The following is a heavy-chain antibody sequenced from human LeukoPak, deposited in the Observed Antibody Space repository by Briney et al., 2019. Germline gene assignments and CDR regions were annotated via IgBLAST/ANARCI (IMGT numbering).Heavy chain of an antibody. D-gene: IGHD3-9*01. CDR1: GYTFTGHY. CDR3: ARVTGYTIEDYFDY. J-gene: IGHJ4*02. V-gene: IGHV1-2*02. CDR2: INPNSGGK. Sequence: ASVTVSCMASGYTFTGHYMHWVRQAPGQGLEWMGWINPNSGGKNYAQKFQGRVTMARDTSISTAYMELSRLRSDDTAVYYCARVTGYTIEDYFDYWGQGTLVTVSS.